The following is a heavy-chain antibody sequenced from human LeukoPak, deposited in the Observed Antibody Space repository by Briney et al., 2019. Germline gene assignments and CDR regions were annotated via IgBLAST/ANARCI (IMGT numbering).Heavy chain of an antibody. V-gene: IGHV3-21*01. CDR1: GFTFSSYS. D-gene: IGHD5-12*01. CDR3: ARVGFIVATIYAFDI. CDR2: ISSSSSYI. J-gene: IGHJ3*02. Sequence: PGGSLRLSCAASGFTFSSYSMNWVRQAPGKGLEWVSPISSSSSYIYYADSVKGRFTISRDNAKNSLYLQMNSLRAEDTAVYYCARVGFIVATIYAFDIWGQGTMVTVSS.